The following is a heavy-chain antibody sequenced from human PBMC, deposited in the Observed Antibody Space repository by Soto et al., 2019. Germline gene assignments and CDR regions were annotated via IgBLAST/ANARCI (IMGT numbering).Heavy chain of an antibody. CDR2: INGDGIST. CDR1: GFTFSSYW. CDR3: ARISQGTYCRGGNCYSDY. J-gene: IGHJ4*02. D-gene: IGHD2-15*01. V-gene: IGHV3-74*01. Sequence: EVQLVESGGDLVQPGGSLRLSCAASGFTFSSYWMHWVRQDPEKGLVWVSRINGDGISTSYADSVKGRCTISRDNAKDTLYLHMKSLGAENTAVYYCARISQGTYCRGGNCYSDYWGQGTLVTVSS.